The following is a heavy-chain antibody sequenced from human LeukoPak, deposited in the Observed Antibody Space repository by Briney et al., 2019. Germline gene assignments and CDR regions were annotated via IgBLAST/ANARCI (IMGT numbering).Heavy chain of an antibody. Sequence: ASVKVSCKASGYTFTNYGINWVRQAPGQGLEWVGYISAYNGNTNYAQKFQGRVTMTTDTSTNTVYVELRSLRSDDTAVYYCARVAVAQYYFGYWGQGTLVTVSS. V-gene: IGHV1-18*01. CDR3: ARVAVAQYYFGY. D-gene: IGHD4-23*01. J-gene: IGHJ4*02. CDR1: GYTFTNYG. CDR2: ISAYNGNT.